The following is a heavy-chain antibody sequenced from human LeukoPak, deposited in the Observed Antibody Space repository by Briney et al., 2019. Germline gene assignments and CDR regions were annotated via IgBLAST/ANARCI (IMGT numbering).Heavy chain of an antibody. CDR3: ARQLPTAAADTRGYFDY. Sequence: PSETLSLTCTVSGGSISIISSSTYYWGWIRQAPGKGLEWIGSLYYGENSHYNPSLKSRATLSVDTSNNQFSLKLTSVTAADAAAYFCARQLPTAAADTRGYFDYWGQGTVVTVSS. D-gene: IGHD6-25*01. CDR1: GGSISIISSSTYY. CDR2: LYYGENS. J-gene: IGHJ4*02. V-gene: IGHV4-39*01.